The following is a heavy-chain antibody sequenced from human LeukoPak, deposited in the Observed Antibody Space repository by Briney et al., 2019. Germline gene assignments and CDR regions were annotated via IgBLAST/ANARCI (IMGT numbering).Heavy chain of an antibody. CDR2: LFDSVNT. CDR1: GGSISSLY. Sequence: SETLSLTCTVSGGSISSLYWSWIRQPPGKGLEWIAYLFDSVNTKDNPSLQSRLTLSADTSKNQFSLRLSSVTAADTAVYYCATIKRGSIFGYFDFWGQGIKVTVSS. J-gene: IGHJ4*02. D-gene: IGHD5-18*01. V-gene: IGHV4-59*11. CDR3: ATIKRGSIFGYFDF.